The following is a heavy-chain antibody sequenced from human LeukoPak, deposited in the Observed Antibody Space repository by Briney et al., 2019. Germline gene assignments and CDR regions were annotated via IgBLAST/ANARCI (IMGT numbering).Heavy chain of an antibody. J-gene: IGHJ1*01. CDR1: GYTFGSYG. Sequence: ASVKVSCKASGYTFGSYGISWVRQAPGQGLQWMAWIGPYNGDPKYAQKFQDRVTVTTDTSTSTVYMELRSLRSDDTAVYYCARVAESGWFFHPWGQGTLATVSS. CDR2: IGPYNGDP. D-gene: IGHD3-10*01. V-gene: IGHV1-18*01. CDR3: ARVAESGWFFHP.